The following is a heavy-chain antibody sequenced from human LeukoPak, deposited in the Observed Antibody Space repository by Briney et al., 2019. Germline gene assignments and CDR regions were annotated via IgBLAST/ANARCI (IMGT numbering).Heavy chain of an antibody. V-gene: IGHV4-34*01. CDR3: ARIQWLVYYYYGMDV. Sequence: PSETLSLTCAVHGGSFSGYYWSWIRQPPGKGLEWIGEINHSGSTNYNPSLKSRVTISVDTSKNQFSLKLSSVTAADTAVYYCARIQWLVYYYYGMDVWGQGTTVTVSS. D-gene: IGHD6-19*01. J-gene: IGHJ6*02. CDR1: GGSFSGYY. CDR2: INHSGST.